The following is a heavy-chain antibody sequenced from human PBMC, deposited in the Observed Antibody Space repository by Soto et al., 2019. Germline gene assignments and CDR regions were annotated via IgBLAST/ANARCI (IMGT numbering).Heavy chain of an antibody. CDR3: ARADCSSISCYGYFDY. CDR2: IYHSGST. Sequence: SETLSLTCAVSGGSISSSNWWSWVRQPPGKGLEWIGEIYHSGSTDYNPSLKSRVTISVDTSKNQFSLKLSSVTAADTAVYYCARADCSSISCYGYFDYWGQGTLVTVSS. D-gene: IGHD2-2*01. J-gene: IGHJ4*02. CDR1: GGSISSSNW. V-gene: IGHV4-4*02.